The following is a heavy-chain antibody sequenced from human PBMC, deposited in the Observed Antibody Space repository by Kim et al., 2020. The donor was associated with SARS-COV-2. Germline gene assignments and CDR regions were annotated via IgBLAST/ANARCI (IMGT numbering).Heavy chain of an antibody. V-gene: IGHV1-69*01. J-gene: IGHJ4*02. D-gene: IGHD6-13*01. Sequence: AQKFQGRVTITADESTSTAYMELSSLRSEDTAVYYCARDGGIAAAGTSDYWGQGTLVTVSS. CDR3: ARDGGIAAAGTSDY.